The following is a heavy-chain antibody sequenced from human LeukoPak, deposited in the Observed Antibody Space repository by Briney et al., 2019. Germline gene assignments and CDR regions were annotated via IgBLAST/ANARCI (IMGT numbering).Heavy chain of an antibody. CDR3: ARVTIAAAGTFWFDP. D-gene: IGHD6-13*01. J-gene: IGHJ5*02. V-gene: IGHV4-61*01. Sequence: PSETLSLTCTVSGASVSNNIYYWNWIRQPPGKGLEWIGYIYYSGSTNYNPSLKSRVTISVDTPKNQFSLKLSSVTAADTAVYYCARVTIAAAGTFWFDPWGQGTLVTVSS. CDR2: IYYSGST. CDR1: GASVSNNIYY.